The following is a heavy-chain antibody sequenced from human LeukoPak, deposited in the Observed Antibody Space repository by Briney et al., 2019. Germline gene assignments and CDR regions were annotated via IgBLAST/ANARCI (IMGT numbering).Heavy chain of an antibody. D-gene: IGHD5-24*01. CDR2: IYYSGST. CDR1: GGSNSSYY. V-gene: IGHV4-59*12. Sequence: KPSETLSLTCTVSGGSNSSYYWSWVRQPPGKGLGWDGYIYYSGSTNYNPSLKSRVTISVDTSKNQFSLTLSSVTAADTAVYYCAGGASRDGYSDFDYWGQGTLVTVSS. J-gene: IGHJ4*02. CDR3: AGGASRDGYSDFDY.